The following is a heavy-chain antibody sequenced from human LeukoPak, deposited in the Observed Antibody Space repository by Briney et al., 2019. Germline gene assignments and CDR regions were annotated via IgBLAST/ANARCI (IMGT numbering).Heavy chain of an antibody. V-gene: IGHV1-69*01. CDR1: GGTFSSYA. CDR3: ARDQPYFWSGYYSSRWFDP. J-gene: IGHJ5*02. CDR2: IIPFFGKA. Sequence: SVKVSCKASGGTFSSYAISWVRQAPGQGLEWMGGIIPFFGKANYAQKFQGRVTITADESTSTAYMELSSLRSEDTAVYYCARDQPYFWSGYYSSRWFDPWGQGTLVTVSS. D-gene: IGHD3-3*01.